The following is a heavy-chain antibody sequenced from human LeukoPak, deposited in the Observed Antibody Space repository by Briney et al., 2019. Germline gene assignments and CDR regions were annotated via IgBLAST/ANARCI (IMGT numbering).Heavy chain of an antibody. CDR2: ISGSSIYI. CDR1: GFTFSSYW. J-gene: IGHJ4*02. CDR3: AGQIGYCSGGRCFDY. D-gene: IGHD2-15*01. V-gene: IGHV3-21*01. Sequence: GGSLRLSCAASGFTFSSYWMSWVRQAPGKGLEWVSSISGSSIYIYYADSVNGRLTISRDNAKNSLYLQMNSLGAEDTAVYYCAGQIGYCSGGRCFDYWGQGTLVTVSS.